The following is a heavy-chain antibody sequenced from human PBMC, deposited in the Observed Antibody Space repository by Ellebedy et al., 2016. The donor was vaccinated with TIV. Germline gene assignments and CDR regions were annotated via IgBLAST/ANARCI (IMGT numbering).Heavy chain of an antibody. CDR3: TRILVLYDSSGYDAFDI. J-gene: IGHJ3*02. D-gene: IGHD3-22*01. Sequence: SGPTLVKPTQTLTLTCTFSGFSLSTSGMCVSWIRQHPGKALEWLARIDWDDDKYYSTSLKTRLTISKDTSKNQVVLTMTNMDPVETAKYYCTRILVLYDSSGYDAFDIWGQGTMVTVSS. CDR2: IDWDDDK. V-gene: IGHV2-70*11. CDR1: GFSLSTSGMC.